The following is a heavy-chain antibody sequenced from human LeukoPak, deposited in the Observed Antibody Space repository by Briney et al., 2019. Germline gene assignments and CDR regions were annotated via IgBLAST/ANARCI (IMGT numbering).Heavy chain of an antibody. V-gene: IGHV3-30*18. CDR1: GFTFSSYG. J-gene: IGHJ4*02. D-gene: IGHD6-13*01. Sequence: PGESLRLSCAASGFTFSSYGMHWVRQAPGKGLEWVAVISYDGSNKYYADSVKGRFTISRDNSKNTLYLQMNSLRAEDTAVYYCAKTIVSGYSSSWPLDYWGQGTLVTVSS. CDR2: ISYDGSNK. CDR3: AKTIVSGYSSSWPLDY.